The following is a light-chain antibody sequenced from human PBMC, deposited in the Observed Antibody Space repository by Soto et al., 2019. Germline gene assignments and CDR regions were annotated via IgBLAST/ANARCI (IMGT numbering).Light chain of an antibody. V-gene: IGLV2-14*01. CDR2: DVS. J-gene: IGLJ1*01. Sequence: QSALTQPASVSGSPGQSITISCTGTSSDVGGYNYVSWYQQYPGKAPKLMIYDVSNRPSGVSNRFSGSKSDNTASLTISGLQAEDEADYYCTSYTTSSTLVFGTGTKLTVL. CDR1: SSDVGGYNY. CDR3: TSYTTSSTLV.